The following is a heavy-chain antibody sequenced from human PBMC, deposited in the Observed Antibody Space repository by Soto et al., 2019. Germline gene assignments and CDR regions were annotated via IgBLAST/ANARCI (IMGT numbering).Heavy chain of an antibody. CDR3: ARDYGDYRGLGAFDI. V-gene: IGHV3-53*04. Sequence: GGSLRLSCAASGFTVSSNYMSWVRQAPGKGLEWVSVIYSGGSTYYADSVEGRFTISRHNSKNTLYLQMNSLRAEDTAVYYCARDYGDYRGLGAFDIWGQGTMVTVSS. CDR1: GFTVSSNY. CDR2: IYSGGST. D-gene: IGHD4-17*01. J-gene: IGHJ3*02.